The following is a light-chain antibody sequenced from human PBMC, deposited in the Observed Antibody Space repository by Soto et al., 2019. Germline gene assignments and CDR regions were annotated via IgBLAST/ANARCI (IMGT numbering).Light chain of an antibody. Sequence: DIVLTQSPGTLSLSPGERATLSCRASQSVSSNYLAWYQQKPGQAPRLLIYGASTRATGVPDRFSGSGSGTDFTLTTSRLEPEDFAVYHCQQYGSLSWTFGLGTKVEIK. V-gene: IGKV3-20*01. CDR3: QQYGSLSWT. J-gene: IGKJ1*01. CDR2: GAS. CDR1: QSVSSNY.